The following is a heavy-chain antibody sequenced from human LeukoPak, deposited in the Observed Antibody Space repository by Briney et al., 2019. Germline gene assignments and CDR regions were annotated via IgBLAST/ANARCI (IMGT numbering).Heavy chain of an antibody. CDR2: IDNGGTTT. CDR3: ARVRSDYRSSSPPDY. CDR1: GFSFSTYW. V-gene: IGHV3-74*01. J-gene: IGHJ4*02. Sequence: GGSLRLSCVASGFSFSTYWMHWVRQAPGKGLVWVSRIDNGGTTTLYADSVRGRFTISRDNAKNTLYLQMNSLRAEDTAIYFCARVRSDYRSSSPPDYWGQGTPVTVSS. D-gene: IGHD6-6*01.